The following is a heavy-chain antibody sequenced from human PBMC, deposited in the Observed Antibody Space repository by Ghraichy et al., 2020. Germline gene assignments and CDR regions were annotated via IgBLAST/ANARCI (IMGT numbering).Heavy chain of an antibody. CDR2: IIPIFGTA. CDR3: ARSGLATIPYFDY. Sequence: SVKVSCKASGGTFSSYAISWVRQAPGQGLEWMGGIIPIFGTANYAQKFQGRVTITTDESTSTAYMELSSLRSEDTAVYYCARSGLATIPYFDYWGQGTLVTVSS. CDR1: GGTFSSYA. J-gene: IGHJ4*02. V-gene: IGHV1-69*05. D-gene: IGHD5-24*01.